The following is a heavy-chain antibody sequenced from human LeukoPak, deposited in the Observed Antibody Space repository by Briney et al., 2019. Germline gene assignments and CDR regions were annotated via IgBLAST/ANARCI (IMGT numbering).Heavy chain of an antibody. D-gene: IGHD5-12*01. CDR3: ARARGSHDALDI. Sequence: PGRSLRLSCAASGFTFRSYGMHWVRQAPGKGLEWVAVISFDGNNIYYADSVRGRFTISRDNSKNMLYLQMNSLRAEDTAVYYCARARGSHDALDIWGQGTMVTVSS. CDR2: ISFDGNNI. CDR1: GFTFRSYG. V-gene: IGHV3-30*03. J-gene: IGHJ3*02.